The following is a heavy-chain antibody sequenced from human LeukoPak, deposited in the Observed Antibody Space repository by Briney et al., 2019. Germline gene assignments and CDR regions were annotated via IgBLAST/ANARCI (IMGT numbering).Heavy chain of an antibody. CDR1: GFTFSSYS. D-gene: IGHD3-22*01. Sequence: PGGSLRLSCAASGFTFSSYSMNWVRQAPGKGLEWVSSISSSSGYIYYADSVKGRFTISRDNAKNSLFLQMNSLRAEDTAVYYCARMPPPPNDSSGYYSDYWGQGTLVTVSS. V-gene: IGHV3-21*01. J-gene: IGHJ4*02. CDR2: ISSSSGYI. CDR3: ARMPPPPNDSSGYYSDY.